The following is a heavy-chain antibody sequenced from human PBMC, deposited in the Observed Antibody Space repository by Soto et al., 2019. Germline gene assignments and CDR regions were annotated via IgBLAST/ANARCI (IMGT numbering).Heavy chain of an antibody. Sequence: SETLSLTCTVSGGSISSYYWSWIRQPPGKGLEWIGYIYYSGTTNYNPSLKSRVTISVDTSKNQFSLKLSSVTAADTAVYYCARDLVAWGFYVFLTSSGVFKYYSGMDVWGQGTTVTVSS. V-gene: IGHV4-59*01. CDR2: IYYSGTT. D-gene: IGHD3-9*01. CDR1: GGSISSYY. J-gene: IGHJ6*02. CDR3: ARDLVAWGFYVFLTSSGVFKYYSGMDV.